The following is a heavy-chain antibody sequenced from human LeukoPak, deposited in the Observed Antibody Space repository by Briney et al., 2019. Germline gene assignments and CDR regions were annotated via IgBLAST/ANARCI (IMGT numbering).Heavy chain of an antibody. CDR3: AISTNWGYFDY. V-gene: IGHV4-39*01. Sequence: SETLSLTCTVSGGSISSSSYYWGWIRQPPGKGLGWIGNIYYSGSTYYNPSLKSRVTMSVDTSKNQFSLKLSSVAAADTAVYYCAISTNWGYFDYWGQGALVTVSS. CDR2: IYYSGST. J-gene: IGHJ4*02. D-gene: IGHD7-27*01. CDR1: GGSISSSSYY.